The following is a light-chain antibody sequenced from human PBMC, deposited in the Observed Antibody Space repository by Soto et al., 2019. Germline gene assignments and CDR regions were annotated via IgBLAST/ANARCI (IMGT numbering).Light chain of an antibody. CDR1: SSDVGDYNY. CDR3: SSCTSHSSTSV. J-gene: IGLJ1*01. CDR2: EVS. Sequence: QSALTQPAPVSGSPGQSITISCTGTSSDVGDYNYVSWYQQYPGKAPKLMIYEVSNRPSGVSNRFSGSKSGNTASLTISGLQAEDVSDYYGSSCTSHSSTSVLGNGPKVT. V-gene: IGLV2-14*01.